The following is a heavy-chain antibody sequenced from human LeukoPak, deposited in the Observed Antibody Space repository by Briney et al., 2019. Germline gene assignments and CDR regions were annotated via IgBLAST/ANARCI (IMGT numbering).Heavy chain of an antibody. V-gene: IGHV4-61*02. CDR1: GASISRGSHY. J-gene: IGHJ5*02. D-gene: IGHD6-13*01. CDR2: IYTIGNT. CDR3: ARGYSSSWYLNWFDP. Sequence: SQTLSLTCTVSGASISRGSHYWSWIRQPAGKGLEWIGRIYTIGNTNYSPSLWRRVTISVDTSKNQFSLKLTSVTAADTAVYYCARGYSSSWYLNWFDPWGQGTLVTVSS.